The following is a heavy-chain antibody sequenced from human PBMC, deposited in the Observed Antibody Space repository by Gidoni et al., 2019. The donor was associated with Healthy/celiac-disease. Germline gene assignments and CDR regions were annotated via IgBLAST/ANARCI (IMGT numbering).Heavy chain of an antibody. D-gene: IGHD3-22*01. Sequence: QVQLVQSGAEVKKPGASVKVSCKASGYPFTSYGISWVRQAPGQGLEWMGWISAYNGNTNYAQKLQGRVTMTTDTSTSTAYMELRSLRSDDTAVYYCARDGITMIVGGGSDAFDIWGQGTMVTVSS. CDR1: GYPFTSYG. V-gene: IGHV1-18*01. CDR3: ARDGITMIVGGGSDAFDI. J-gene: IGHJ3*02. CDR2: ISAYNGNT.